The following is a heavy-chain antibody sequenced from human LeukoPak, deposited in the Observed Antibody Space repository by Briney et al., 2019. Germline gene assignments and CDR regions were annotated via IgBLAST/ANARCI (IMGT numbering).Heavy chain of an antibody. Sequence: SETLSLTCAVYGGSFSGYYWSWIRQPPGKGLEWIGEINHSGSTNYNPSLTSRGTISVDTSKNQFSLKLSSVTAADTAVYYCARGRNYYDSSGYYVRLYYYYMDVWGKGTTVTVSS. J-gene: IGHJ6*03. CDR2: INHSGST. CDR3: ARGRNYYDSSGYYVRLYYYYMDV. CDR1: GGSFSGYY. D-gene: IGHD3-22*01. V-gene: IGHV4-34*01.